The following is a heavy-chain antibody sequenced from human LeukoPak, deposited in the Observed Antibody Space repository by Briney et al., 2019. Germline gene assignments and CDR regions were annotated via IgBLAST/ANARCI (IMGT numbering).Heavy chain of an antibody. J-gene: IGHJ4*02. Sequence: ASVKVSCTASGYTFTGYYMHWVRQAPGQGLEWMGIINPSGGSTSYAQKFQGRVTMTRDTSTSTVYMELSSLRSEDTAVYYCASAYYDSSGYHYWGQGTLVTVSS. V-gene: IGHV1-46*01. CDR3: ASAYYDSSGYHY. CDR1: GYTFTGYY. D-gene: IGHD3-22*01. CDR2: INPSGGST.